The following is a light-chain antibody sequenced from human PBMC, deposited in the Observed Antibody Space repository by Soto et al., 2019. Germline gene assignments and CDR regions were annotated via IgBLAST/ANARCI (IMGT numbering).Light chain of an antibody. CDR3: QQRGGWPLT. CDR2: DAS. Sequence: EIVLTQSPATLSLSPGERAALSCRASQGVGRFLAWYQQKPGQAPRLLIYDASNRATGIPARFSGSGSETDFTLAIDNLEPEDSAFYYCQQRGGWPLTFGGGTKVEIK. J-gene: IGKJ4*01. CDR1: QGVGRF. V-gene: IGKV3-11*01.